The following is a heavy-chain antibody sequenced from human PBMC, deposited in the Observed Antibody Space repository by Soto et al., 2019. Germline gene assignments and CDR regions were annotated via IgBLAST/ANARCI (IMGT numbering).Heavy chain of an antibody. CDR1: GGSISSYY. CDR3: ARGSYIGAAWMVSGWFGP. V-gene: IGHV4-59*01. J-gene: IGHJ5*02. CDR2: IYYSGST. D-gene: IGHD6-13*01. Sequence: SETLSLTCTVSGGSISSYYWSWIRQPPGKGLEWIGYIYYSGSTNYNPSLKSRVTISVDTSKNQFSLKLSSVTAADTAVYYCARGSYIGAAWMVSGWFGPWGQGTLVTVSS.